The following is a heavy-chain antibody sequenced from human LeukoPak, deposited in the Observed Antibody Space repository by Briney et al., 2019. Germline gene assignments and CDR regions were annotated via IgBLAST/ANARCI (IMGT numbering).Heavy chain of an antibody. J-gene: IGHJ6*02. Sequence: ASVKVSCKASGYTFTGYYMHWVRQALGQGLEWMGWINPNSGGTNYAQKFQGWVTMTRDTSISTAYMELSRLRSDDTAVYYCARNSGSARYYYGMDVWGQGTTVTVSS. D-gene: IGHD1-26*01. CDR3: ARNSGSARYYYGMDV. CDR1: GYTFTGYY. CDR2: INPNSGGT. V-gene: IGHV1-2*04.